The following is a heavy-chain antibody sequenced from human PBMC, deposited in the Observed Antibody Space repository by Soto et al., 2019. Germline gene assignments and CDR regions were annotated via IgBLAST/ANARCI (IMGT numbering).Heavy chain of an antibody. V-gene: IGHV1-18*04. CDR1: GYSFTNYG. J-gene: IGHJ5*02. D-gene: IGHD3-10*01. CDR3: ARGVGSGTYYNQYNWFDP. CDR2: INTYNGNT. Sequence: ATVKVSSKASGYSFTNYGISWVRQAPGQGLELMGWINTYNGNTNHAQKLQGRVTMTTDTSTSTAYMELRSLRSDDTAVYYCARGVGSGTYYNQYNWFDPWGQGTLVTVSS.